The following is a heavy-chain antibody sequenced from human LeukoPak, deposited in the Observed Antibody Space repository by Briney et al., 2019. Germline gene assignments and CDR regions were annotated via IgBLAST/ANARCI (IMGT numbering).Heavy chain of an antibody. CDR1: GYTFTSYD. J-gene: IGHJ4*02. CDR2: MNPNSGNT. V-gene: IGHV1-8*01. CDR3: ARGLARTSMVTRGGVRFDY. Sequence: GASVKVSCQASGYTFTSYDINWVRQATGQGLEWMGWMNPNSGNTGYAQKFQGRVTMTRNTSISTANMELSSLRSEDTAVYYCARGLARTSMVTRGGVRFDYWGQGTLVTVSS. D-gene: IGHD5-18*01.